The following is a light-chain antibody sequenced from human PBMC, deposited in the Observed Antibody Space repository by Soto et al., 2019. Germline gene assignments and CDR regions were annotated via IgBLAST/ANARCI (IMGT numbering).Light chain of an antibody. CDR1: QSVSSSY. CDR2: GAS. CDR3: QQSDSMPWT. V-gene: IGKV3-20*01. Sequence: EFVLTQSPGTLSLSPGERATLSCRASQSVSSSYLAWYQQKPGQAPRLLIYGASSRATGIPDRFSGSGSGTDFTLTISSLQPEDSATYYCQQSDSMPWTFGQGTKVDIK. J-gene: IGKJ1*01.